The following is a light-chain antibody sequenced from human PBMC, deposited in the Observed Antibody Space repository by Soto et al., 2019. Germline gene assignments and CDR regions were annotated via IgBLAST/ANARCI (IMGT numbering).Light chain of an antibody. CDR2: DAS. Sequence: IVLTQSPATLSLSPGERATLSCGASQSVSNSYIAWYQQKPGLAPRLLIYDASSRATGIPDRFSGSGSGTDFTLTISRLEPEDFAVYYCQQYGSSPQTFGQGTKLEI. CDR3: QQYGSSPQT. J-gene: IGKJ2*01. V-gene: IGKV3D-20*01. CDR1: QSVSNSY.